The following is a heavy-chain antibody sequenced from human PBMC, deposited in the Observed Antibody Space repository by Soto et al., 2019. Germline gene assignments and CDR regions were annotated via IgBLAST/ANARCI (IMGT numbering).Heavy chain of an antibody. V-gene: IGHV4-30-2*01. CDR3: ARGDYQYSIDY. CDR1: GDSMTSGGYS. Sequence: QLQLQESGSRLVKSSQTLSLTCTVSGDSMTSGGYSWSWIRQPPGKGLAWLGYIYRTGNTHYSPSLKSRVSISQDRSKNQFSLELTSVTAADTAVYYCARGDYQYSIDYWGQGTLVTVSS. CDR2: IYRTGNT. D-gene: IGHD2-2*01. J-gene: IGHJ4*02.